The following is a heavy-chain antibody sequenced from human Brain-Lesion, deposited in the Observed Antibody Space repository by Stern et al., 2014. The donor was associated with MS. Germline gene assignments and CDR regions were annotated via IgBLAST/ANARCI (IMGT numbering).Heavy chain of an antibody. CDR3: ARDCGSGSCYQTQYYYGVDV. J-gene: IGHJ6*02. D-gene: IGHD2-15*01. V-gene: IGHV3-7*01. Sequence: EVQLVESGGGLVQPGGSLRLSCAGSGFSLSSYWMSWVRQAPGKGPELVATITHDGSERYYVDSVKGRFTISRDNSKNSVFLQMNSLRVDDTSVYYCARDCGSGSCYQTQYYYGVDVWGQGTTVIVSS. CDR1: GFSLSSYW. CDR2: ITHDGSER.